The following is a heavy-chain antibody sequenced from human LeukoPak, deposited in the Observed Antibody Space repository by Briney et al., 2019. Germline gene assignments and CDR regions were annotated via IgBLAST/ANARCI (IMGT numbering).Heavy chain of an antibody. Sequence: ASVKVSCKASGYTFTIYDINWVRQATGQGLEWMGWMNPNSGNTGYAQKFQGRVTRTRNTSISTAYMQLSSLRSEDTAVYYCARGQSGSSTPLDYWGQGTLVTVSS. V-gene: IGHV1-8*01. D-gene: IGHD1-26*01. CDR1: GYTFTIYD. CDR3: ARGQSGSSTPLDY. CDR2: MNPNSGNT. J-gene: IGHJ4*02.